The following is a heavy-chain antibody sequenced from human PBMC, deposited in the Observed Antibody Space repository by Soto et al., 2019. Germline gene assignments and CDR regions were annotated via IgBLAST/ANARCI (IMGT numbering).Heavy chain of an antibody. D-gene: IGHD3-22*01. CDR1: GYSFTGYW. J-gene: IGHJ4*02. CDR2: IYPGDSDT. CDR3: ARQIYDSDTGPNFQYYFDS. Sequence: PGESLKISCKGSGYSFTGYWIGWVRQMPGKGLEWMGIIYPGDSDTRYSPSFQGQVTISADKSITTVFLQWSSLRASDTAMYYCARQIYDSDTGPNFQYYFDSWGQGTPVTVSS. V-gene: IGHV5-51*01.